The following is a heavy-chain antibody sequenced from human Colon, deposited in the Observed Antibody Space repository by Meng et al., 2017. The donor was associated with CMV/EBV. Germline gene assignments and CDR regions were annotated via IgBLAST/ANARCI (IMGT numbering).Heavy chain of an antibody. V-gene: IGHV4-34*02. D-gene: IGHD1-26*01. CDR3: AGGTSEAWELLHS. J-gene: IGHJ4*02. CDR2: IRHSGYT. Sequence: QVQLQQWGAGLLKPSXXLSLTCDVHGGSFSNYFWTWIRQPPGKGLEWIGEIRHSGYTSYNPSLKSRVTISIDTSKNQFSLNLNSLTAADTAVYFCAGGTSEAWELLHSWGQGTLVTVSS. CDR1: GGSFSNYF.